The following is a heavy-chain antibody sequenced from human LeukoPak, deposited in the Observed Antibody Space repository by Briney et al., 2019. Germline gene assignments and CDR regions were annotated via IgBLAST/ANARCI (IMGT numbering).Heavy chain of an antibody. CDR3: ARDLVTVTKGFDI. CDR1: ADSFSSRY. D-gene: IGHD4-17*01. V-gene: IGHV4-59*11. Sequence: ASETLSLTCAVSADSFSSRYWTWIRQSPGTGLEWIGYISYIGSTNYNPSLKSRVTISIDTSKNQFSLKLRSVTAADTAVYYCARDLVTVTKGFDIWGQGTMVSVSS. CDR2: ISYIGST. J-gene: IGHJ3*02.